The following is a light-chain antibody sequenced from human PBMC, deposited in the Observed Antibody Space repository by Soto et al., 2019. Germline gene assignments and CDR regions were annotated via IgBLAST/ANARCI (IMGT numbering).Light chain of an antibody. CDR3: QQSYSTPLT. J-gene: IGKJ4*01. CDR2: AAS. CDR1: QSIASY. Sequence: DIQVTQSPSSLSASVGDRVTITCRASQSIASYLNWYQQKPGKGPKFLIYAASSLQTGVPSRFSGSGSGTDFTLTISSLQPEDFATYYCQQSYSTPLTFGGGTKVEMK. V-gene: IGKV1-39*01.